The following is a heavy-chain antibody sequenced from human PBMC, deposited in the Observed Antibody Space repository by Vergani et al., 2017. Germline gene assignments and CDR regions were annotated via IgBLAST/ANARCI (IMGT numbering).Heavy chain of an antibody. Sequence: EVDLVESGGGLAQPGGSLRLSCEASGITFWKFGTHWVRQGPGKGLEWVSGISWNSGAVDYADSVRGRFTISRDNSKNTLYLQMNSLRAEDTAVYYCARSESHYYYYMDVWGKGTTVTVSS. CDR1: GITFWKFG. CDR3: ARSESHYYYYMDV. CDR2: ISWNSGAV. J-gene: IGHJ6*03. V-gene: IGHV3-9*01.